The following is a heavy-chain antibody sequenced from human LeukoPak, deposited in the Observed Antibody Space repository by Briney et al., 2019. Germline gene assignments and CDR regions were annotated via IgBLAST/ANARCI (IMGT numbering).Heavy chain of an antibody. Sequence: PGGSLRLSRAASGFTFSSYSMNWVRQAPGKGLEWVSSISSSSSYIYYADSVKGRFTISRDNAKNSLYLQMNSLRAEDTAVYYCARDSKDYYDTPDYAFDIWGQGTMVTVSS. CDR2: ISSSSSYI. J-gene: IGHJ3*02. D-gene: IGHD3-22*01. CDR3: ARDSKDYYDTPDYAFDI. CDR1: GFTFSSYS. V-gene: IGHV3-21*01.